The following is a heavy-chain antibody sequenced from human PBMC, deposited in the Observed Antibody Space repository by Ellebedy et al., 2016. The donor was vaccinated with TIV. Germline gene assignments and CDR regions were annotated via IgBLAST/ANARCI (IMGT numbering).Heavy chain of an antibody. CDR3: VNSKDRLAESGLSLFDF. D-gene: IGHD6-13*01. J-gene: IGHJ4*02. CDR1: GFTISNYW. V-gene: IGHV3-74*01. Sequence: GESLKISCAASGFTISNYWMHWVRQAPGRGLEWVSRLFSYETDTNYADSVKGRFRFSRDNAKNMLYLQMSTMRPEDTGVYYCVNSKDRLAESGLSLFDFWGQGTRVTVSS. CDR2: LFSYETDT.